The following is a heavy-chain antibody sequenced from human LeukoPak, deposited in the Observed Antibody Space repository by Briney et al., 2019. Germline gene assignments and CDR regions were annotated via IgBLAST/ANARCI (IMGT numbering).Heavy chain of an antibody. J-gene: IGHJ5*02. CDR3: AGKDNWSLFDP. CDR1: GYTFTSYD. V-gene: IGHV1-8*03. D-gene: IGHD1-20*01. CDR2: MNPNSGNT. Sequence: GASVKVSCKASGYTFTSYDINWVRQATGQGLEWMGWMNPNSGNTGYAQKFQGRVTITRNTSTSTAYMELSSLRSEDTAVYYCAGKDNWSLFDPWGQGTLVTVSS.